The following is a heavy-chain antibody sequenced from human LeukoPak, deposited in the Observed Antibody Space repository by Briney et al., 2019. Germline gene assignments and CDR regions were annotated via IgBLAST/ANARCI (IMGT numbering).Heavy chain of an antibody. Sequence: SETLSLTCTVSGGSINSFYWSWIRQPPGKGLEWIDYIYDSESTNYNPSLQSRVTISGDTSKNYLSLKLSSVTAADTAVYYCARGMMVGYFDLWGRGTLVTVSS. V-gene: IGHV4-59*01. CDR2: IYDSEST. J-gene: IGHJ2*01. CDR1: GGSINSFY. D-gene: IGHD3-22*01. CDR3: ARGMMVGYFDL.